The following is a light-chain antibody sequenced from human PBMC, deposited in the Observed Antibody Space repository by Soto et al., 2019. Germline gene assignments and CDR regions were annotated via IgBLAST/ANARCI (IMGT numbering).Light chain of an antibody. J-gene: IGLJ2*01. Sequence: QSALTQPASVSGSPGQSITISCTGTSSDVGGYKHVAWYQQYPGKAPNLIIFEVSDRPSGVSNRFSGSKSGNTASLSISGLQPEDEADYYCSSYKSGATLVFGGGTKLTVL. CDR1: SSDVGGYKH. V-gene: IGLV2-14*01. CDR3: SSYKSGATLV. CDR2: EVS.